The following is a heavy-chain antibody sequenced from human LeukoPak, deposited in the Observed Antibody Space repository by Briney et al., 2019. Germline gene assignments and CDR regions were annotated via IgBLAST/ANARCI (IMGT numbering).Heavy chain of an antibody. CDR2: VNPNSGNT. J-gene: IGHJ6*03. CDR3: ARVPGGDYCSSTSCYTRARYYYYYYYMDV. D-gene: IGHD2-2*02. V-gene: IGHV1-8*03. Sequence: PGASVKVSCKASGYTFTSYDINWVRQATGQGLEWMGWVNPNSGNTGYAQKFQGRVTITRNTSISTAYMELSSLRSEDTAVYYCARVPGGDYCSSTSCYTRARYYYYYYYMDVWGKGTTVTVSS. CDR1: GYTFTSYD.